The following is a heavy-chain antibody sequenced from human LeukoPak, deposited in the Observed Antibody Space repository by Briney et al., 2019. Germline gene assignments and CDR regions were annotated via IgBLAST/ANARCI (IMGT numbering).Heavy chain of an antibody. CDR1: GFTFDDYG. Sequence: PGGSLRLSCAASGFTFDDYGMSWVRQAPGKGLEWVSGINWNGGSTGYADSVKGRFTISRDNAKNSLYLQMNSLRAEDTAVYYCAKDETYCGGDCSKTLGYWGQGTLVTVSS. V-gene: IGHV3-20*04. CDR3: AKDETYCGGDCSKTLGY. CDR2: INWNGGST. D-gene: IGHD2-21*02. J-gene: IGHJ4*02.